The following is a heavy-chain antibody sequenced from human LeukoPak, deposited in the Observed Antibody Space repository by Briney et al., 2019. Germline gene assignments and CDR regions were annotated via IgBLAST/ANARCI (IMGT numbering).Heavy chain of an antibody. CDR3: AREDCSGGSCRYFQH. Sequence: GGSLRLSCVASGFTFSSYWMTWVRQAPGKGLEWVANIKEDGSEKYYVDSAKGRFTISRDNAKNSLYLQMNSLRAEDTAVYYCAREDCSGGSCRYFQHWGQGTLVTVSS. J-gene: IGHJ1*01. D-gene: IGHD2-15*01. CDR2: IKEDGSEK. V-gene: IGHV3-7*01. CDR1: GFTFSSYW.